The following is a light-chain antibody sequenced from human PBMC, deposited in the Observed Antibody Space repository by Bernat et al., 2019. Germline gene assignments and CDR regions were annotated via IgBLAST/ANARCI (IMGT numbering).Light chain of an antibody. Sequence: QSALTQPPSASGSPGQSVTISCTGTSSDVGGHAHVSWYQQHPGKAPKVMIYEVSERPSGVPDRFSGSRSGNTASLTVAGLQTEAEADYYCSSYAGSFNWVFGGGTKLTVL. CDR1: SSDVGGHAH. J-gene: IGLJ3*02. CDR3: SSYAGSFNWV. CDR2: EVS. V-gene: IGLV2-8*01.